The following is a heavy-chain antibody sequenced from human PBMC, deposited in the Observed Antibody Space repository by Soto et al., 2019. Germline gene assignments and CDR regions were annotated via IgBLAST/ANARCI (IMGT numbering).Heavy chain of an antibody. CDR1: GFTFSSYA. CDR3: AKGLSGSSYYFDY. Sequence: EVQLLESGGGLVQPGGSLRLSCAASGFTFSSYAMSWVRQAPGKGLEWVSAISGSGGSTYYAYSVKGRFTISRDNSKNTLYRQMNSLRAEDTAVYYCAKGLSGSSYYFDYWGQGTLVTVSS. J-gene: IGHJ4*02. D-gene: IGHD6-6*01. V-gene: IGHV3-23*01. CDR2: ISGSGGST.